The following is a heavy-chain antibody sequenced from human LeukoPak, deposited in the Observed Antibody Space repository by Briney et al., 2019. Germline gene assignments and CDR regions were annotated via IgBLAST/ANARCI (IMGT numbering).Heavy chain of an antibody. J-gene: IGHJ4*02. V-gene: IGHV4-4*02. Sequence: SETLSLTCAVSGGSISSSNWWSWVRQPPGKGLEWIGEIYHSGSTNYNPSLKSRVTISVDKSKNQFSLKLSSVTAADTAVYYCARGSRYCSSTSCYVPLGYWGQGTLVTVSS. D-gene: IGHD2-2*01. CDR2: IYHSGST. CDR1: GGSISSSNW. CDR3: ARGSRYCSSTSCYVPLGY.